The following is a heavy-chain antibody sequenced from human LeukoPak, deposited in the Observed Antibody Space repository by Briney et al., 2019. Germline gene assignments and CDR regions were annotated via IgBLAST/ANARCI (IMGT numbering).Heavy chain of an antibody. D-gene: IGHD2-15*01. V-gene: IGHV3-53*01. CDR1: GFTVSSNY. CDR3: AREIYCSASSCTGGVFDI. J-gene: IGHJ3*02. CDR2: IYSGGST. Sequence: GGSLRLSCAASGFTVSSNYMSWVRQAPGKGLEWVSVIYSGGSTYYADSVRGRFTISRDNSKNTLYLQMNSLRVEDTAVYYCAREIYCSASSCTGGVFDIWGQGTMVTVSS.